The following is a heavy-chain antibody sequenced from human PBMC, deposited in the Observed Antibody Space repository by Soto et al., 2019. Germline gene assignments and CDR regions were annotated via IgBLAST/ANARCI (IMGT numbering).Heavy chain of an antibody. D-gene: IGHD1-1*01. CDR1: GYSFTSYW. J-gene: IGHJ6*02. CDR3: ARTGTYYYYGMDV. CDR2: IYPGDSGT. Sequence: GESLKISCKGSGYSFTSYWIGWVRQMPGKGLEWMGIIYPGDSGTRYSPSFQGQVTISADKSISTAYLQWSSLKASDTAMYYCARTGTYYYYGMDVWGQGTTVTVSS. V-gene: IGHV5-51*01.